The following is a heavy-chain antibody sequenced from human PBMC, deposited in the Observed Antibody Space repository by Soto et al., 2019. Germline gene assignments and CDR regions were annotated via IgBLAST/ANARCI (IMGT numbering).Heavy chain of an antibody. CDR2: ISAFNGYT. J-gene: IGHJ3*01. CDR1: GYIFNKYG. V-gene: IGHV1-18*01. D-gene: IGHD2-21*01. Sequence: ASVKVSCKASGYIFNKYGFNWVRQAPGQGLEWMGRISAFNGYTNFAQKFQGRVTLTTDTSTNTAYMELSSLRSDDTAIYYCARGRGVVIPAGTPDAFDVWGQGTMVTVSS. CDR3: ARGRGVVIPAGTPDAFDV.